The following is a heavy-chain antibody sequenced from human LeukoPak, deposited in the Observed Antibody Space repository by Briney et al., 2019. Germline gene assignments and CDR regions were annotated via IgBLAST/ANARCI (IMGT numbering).Heavy chain of an antibody. CDR2: IYHSGST. CDR1: GYSISSGYY. J-gene: IGHJ6*03. CDR3: ARESDDSSGYYYVGYYYYMDV. D-gene: IGHD3-22*01. Sequence: SETLSLTCTVSGYSISSGYYWGWIRQPPGKGLEWIGSIYHSGSTNYNPSLKSRVTISVDTSKNQFSLKLSSVTAADTAVYYCARESDDSSGYYYVGYYYYMDVWGKGTTVTVSS. V-gene: IGHV4-38-2*02.